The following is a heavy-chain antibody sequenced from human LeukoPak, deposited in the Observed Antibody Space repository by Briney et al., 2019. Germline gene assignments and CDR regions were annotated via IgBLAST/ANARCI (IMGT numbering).Heavy chain of an antibody. V-gene: IGHV4-59*01. CDR3: ARDLGGIYFDY. CDR1: DASISGYY. J-gene: IGHJ4*02. D-gene: IGHD1-26*01. CDR2: IHLSGST. Sequence: PSETLSLTCTVSDASISGYYWSWIRQPPGKGLEWIGSIHLSGSTNHNPSLRSRVTISVDTSKNQLSLKLSSVTAADTAVYYCARDLGGIYFDYWGQGTLVAASS.